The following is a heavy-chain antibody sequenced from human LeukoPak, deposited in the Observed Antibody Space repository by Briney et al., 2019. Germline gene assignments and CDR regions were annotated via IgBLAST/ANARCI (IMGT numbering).Heavy chain of an antibody. J-gene: IGHJ4*02. CDR1: GYIFTGYY. CDR3: AREGNDFGVVIHGLY. V-gene: IGHV1-2*06. Sequence: ASVKVSCKASGYIFTGYYMHWVRQAPGQGLEWMGRISPNSGGTNYAQKFQGRVTMTRDASISTAYMELSRLRSDDTAVYYCAREGNDFGVVIHGLYWGQGTLVTVSS. CDR2: ISPNSGGT. D-gene: IGHD3-3*01.